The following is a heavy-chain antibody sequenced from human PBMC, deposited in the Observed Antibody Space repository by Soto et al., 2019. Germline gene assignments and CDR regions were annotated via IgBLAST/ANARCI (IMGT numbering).Heavy chain of an antibody. D-gene: IGHD3-22*01. CDR3: AKGGSSYYDPLDD. CDR1: GFTFSFYG. CDR2: ISYDERNK. V-gene: IGHV3-30*18. Sequence: QVQLVESGGGLVQPGRSLRLSCAASGFTFSFYGMHWVRQAPGKGLEWLAVISYDERNKFYADSVKGRFTIARDNSENTVSLQKNSLRTEDTAVYYCAKGGSSYYDPLDDWGQGALVTVSS. J-gene: IGHJ4*02.